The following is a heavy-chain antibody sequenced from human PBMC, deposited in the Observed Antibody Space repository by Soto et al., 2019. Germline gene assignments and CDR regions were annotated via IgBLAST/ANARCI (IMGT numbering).Heavy chain of an antibody. D-gene: IGHD1-26*01. V-gene: IGHV1-69*18. J-gene: IGHJ3*02. CDR1: RGALSSYA. CDR2: VIPIYGTP. CDR3: ASAGAREINRAGFDI. Sequence: QVQLVQSGAEVKQPGSSVKVSCKASRGALSSYAITWVRQAPGQGLDWMGRVIPIYGTPNYAQKFQGRLSHTVAASKSTAYWERSGRRSEETAVYFGASAGAREINRAGFDIWGQGTMVTVSS.